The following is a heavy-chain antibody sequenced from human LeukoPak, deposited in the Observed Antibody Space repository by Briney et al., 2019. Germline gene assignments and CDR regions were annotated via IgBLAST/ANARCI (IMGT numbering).Heavy chain of an antibody. CDR3: AKDILVDYYESSGYFSY. CDR1: GFTFDDYA. Sequence: GGSLRLSCAASGFTFDDYAMHWVRQAPGKGLEWVSLISGDGGSTYYADSVKGRFTISRDNSKNSLYLQMNSLRTEDTALYYCAKDILVDYYESSGYFSYWGQGTLVTVSS. V-gene: IGHV3-43*02. J-gene: IGHJ4*02. CDR2: ISGDGGST. D-gene: IGHD3-22*01.